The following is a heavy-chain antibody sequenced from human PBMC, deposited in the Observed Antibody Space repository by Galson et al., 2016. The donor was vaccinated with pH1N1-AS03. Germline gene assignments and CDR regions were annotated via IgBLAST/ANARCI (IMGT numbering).Heavy chain of an antibody. V-gene: IGHV4-61*08. CDR3: ARGLYASGTSLNY. CDR1: GGSISSSGVYS. D-gene: IGHD3-10*01. Sequence: SETLSLTCAVSGGSISSSGVYSWSWLRQSPGKGLEWIGYIHYTGSTAYNPSLKSRVTISVDTSKKEFSLKLTSMTAADTAVYYCARGLYASGTSLNYWGPGNLGTVSS. J-gene: IGHJ4*02. CDR2: IHYTGST.